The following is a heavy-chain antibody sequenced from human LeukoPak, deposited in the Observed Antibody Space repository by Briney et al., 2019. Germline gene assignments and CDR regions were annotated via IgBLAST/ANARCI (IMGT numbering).Heavy chain of an antibody. J-gene: IGHJ4*02. Sequence: SETLSLTCTVSGGSLSDNYWSWLRQPPGKGLEWIGYAYYSGHTNYNSSLKSRVTMSFDTSQSQFSLRLSSVTAAGTAVYFCARHPFATPFDYWGPGTLVTVSS. CDR2: AYYSGHT. CDR1: GGSLSDNY. V-gene: IGHV4-59*08. CDR3: ARHPFATPFDY. D-gene: IGHD2-15*01.